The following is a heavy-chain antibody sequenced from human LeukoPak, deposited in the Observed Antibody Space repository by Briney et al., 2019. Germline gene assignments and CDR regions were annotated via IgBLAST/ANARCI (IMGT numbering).Heavy chain of an antibody. CDR1: GLTFSSYA. Sequence: PGGSLRLSCAASGLTFSSYAMHGVRQAPGKGMEWVAVIAYDGSNKYYADSVKGRFTISRDNSKNTLYLQMNSLRAEDTALYYCAKDIGPCSGGSCQGYYYYGMDVWGQGTTVTVSS. CDR2: IAYDGSNK. D-gene: IGHD2-15*01. CDR3: AKDIGPCSGGSCQGYYYYGMDV. V-gene: IGHV3-30-3*01. J-gene: IGHJ6*02.